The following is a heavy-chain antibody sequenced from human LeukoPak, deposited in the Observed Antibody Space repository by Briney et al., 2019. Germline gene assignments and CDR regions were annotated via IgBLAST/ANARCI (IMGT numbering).Heavy chain of an antibody. Sequence: PSETLSLTCSVSGGSVSSYYWSWIRQSPGKGLEWIGYIHNSGRTNYNPSLKSRVTGFVDTSKNQVSLRLSSVTAADTAVDYCARHGTISSESYFDYWGQGALVTVSS. CDR1: GGSVSSYY. D-gene: IGHD1-14*01. J-gene: IGHJ4*02. CDR3: ARHGTISSESYFDY. CDR2: IHNSGRT. V-gene: IGHV4-59*08.